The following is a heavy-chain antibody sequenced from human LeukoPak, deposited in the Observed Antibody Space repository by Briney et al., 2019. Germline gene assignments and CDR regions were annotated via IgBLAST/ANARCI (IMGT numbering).Heavy chain of an antibody. CDR1: GYTFTTYY. CDR3: ARVYDYGGNSNYFDY. Sequence: ASVKVSCKASGYTFTTYYIHWVRQAPGQGLEWMGIISPSGGSTSYAQKFQGRVTMTRDTSISTAYMELSRLRSDDTAVYYCARVYDYGGNSNYFDYWGQGTLVTVSS. D-gene: IGHD4-23*01. J-gene: IGHJ4*02. V-gene: IGHV1-46*01. CDR2: ISPSGGST.